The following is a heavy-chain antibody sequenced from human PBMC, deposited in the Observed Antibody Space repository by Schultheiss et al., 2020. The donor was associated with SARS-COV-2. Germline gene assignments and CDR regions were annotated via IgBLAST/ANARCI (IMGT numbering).Heavy chain of an antibody. Sequence: GGSLRLSCKGSGYSFITYWIGWVRQMPGKGLEWMGIIYPGDSDTRYSPSFQGQVTISADKSISTAYLQWSSLKASDTAMYYCARYGNWNARYFDYWGQGTLVTVSS. D-gene: IGHD1-1*01. CDR2: IYPGDSDT. V-gene: IGHV5-51*01. CDR3: ARYGNWNARYFDY. J-gene: IGHJ4*02. CDR1: GYSFITYW.